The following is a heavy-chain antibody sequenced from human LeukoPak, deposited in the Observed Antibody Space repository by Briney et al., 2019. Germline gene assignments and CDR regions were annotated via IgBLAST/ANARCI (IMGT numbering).Heavy chain of an antibody. J-gene: IGHJ3*02. Sequence: PSETLSLTCAVYGGSLSGYYWSWIRQPPGKGLEWIGEINHSGSTNYNPSLKSRVTISVDTSKNQFSLKLSSVTAADTAVYYCARDKGSHDAFDIWGQGTMVTVSS. CDR1: GGSLSGYY. V-gene: IGHV4-34*01. CDR2: INHSGST. D-gene: IGHD1-26*01. CDR3: ARDKGSHDAFDI.